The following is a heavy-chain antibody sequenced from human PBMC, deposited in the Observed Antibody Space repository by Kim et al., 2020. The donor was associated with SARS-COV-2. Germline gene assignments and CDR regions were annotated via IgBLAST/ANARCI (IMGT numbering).Heavy chain of an antibody. Sequence: SDTNYSPSFQGHVTISADKSISTAYLQWSSLKASDTAMYYCARHRGVVPALWGQGTLVTVSS. D-gene: IGHD2-2*01. V-gene: IGHV5-10-1*01. J-gene: IGHJ4*02. CDR3: ARHRGVVPAL. CDR2: SDT.